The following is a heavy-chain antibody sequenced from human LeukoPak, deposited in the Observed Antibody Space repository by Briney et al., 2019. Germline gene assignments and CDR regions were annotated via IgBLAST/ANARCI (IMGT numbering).Heavy chain of an antibody. Sequence: ASVKVSCKASGGTFSSYAISWVRQAPGQGLEWMGGIIPIFGTANYAQKFQGRVTITTDESTSTAYMELSSLRSEDTAVYYCARSNPQGSGSPLYFDYWGQGTLVTVSS. CDR3: ARSNPQGSGSPLYFDY. D-gene: IGHD6-25*01. CDR2: IIPIFGTA. J-gene: IGHJ4*02. V-gene: IGHV1-69*05. CDR1: GGTFSSYA.